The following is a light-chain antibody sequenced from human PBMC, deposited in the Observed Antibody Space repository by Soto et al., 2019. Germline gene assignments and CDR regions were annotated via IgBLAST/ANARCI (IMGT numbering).Light chain of an antibody. CDR1: QNFGSTY. V-gene: IGKV3-20*01. CDR3: QHYGRSPTT. CDR2: GAS. J-gene: IGKJ1*01. Sequence: DIDLTQFPDTLSFSPGERITITHTASQNFGSTYSAWYQQKRSQAPRLLIYGASIRATGIPDRFRGSGSGTDFTLTISRLEPEDFAVYYCQHYGRSPTTFGQGSK.